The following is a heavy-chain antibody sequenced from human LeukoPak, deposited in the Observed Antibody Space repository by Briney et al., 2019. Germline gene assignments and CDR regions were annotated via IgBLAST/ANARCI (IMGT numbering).Heavy chain of an antibody. CDR3: ARAGYSSSWSFNYYYYGMDV. V-gene: IGHV1-8*01. D-gene: IGHD6-13*01. CDR1: GYTFTSYD. J-gene: IGHJ6*02. CDR2: MNPNSGNT. Sequence: SVKVSCKASGYTFTSYDINWVRQATGQGLEWMGWMNPNSGNTGYAQKFQGRVTMTRNTSISTAYMELSSLRSEDTAVYYCARAGYSSSWSFNYYYYGMDVWGQGTTVTVSS.